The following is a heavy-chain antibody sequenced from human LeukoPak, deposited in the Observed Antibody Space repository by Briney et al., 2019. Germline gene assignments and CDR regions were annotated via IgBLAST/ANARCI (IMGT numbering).Heavy chain of an antibody. CDR1: GFTFSSYW. J-gene: IGHJ6*02. V-gene: IGHV3-33*08. CDR2: IWYDGSNK. D-gene: IGHD3-10*01. CDR3: ARDQASGSRYYYYYGMDV. Sequence: PGGSLRLSCAASGFTFSSYWMSWVRQAPGKGLEWVAVIWYDGSNKYYADSVKGRFTISRDNSKNTLYLQMNSLRAEDTAVYYCARDQASGSRYYYYYGMDVWGQGTTVTVSS.